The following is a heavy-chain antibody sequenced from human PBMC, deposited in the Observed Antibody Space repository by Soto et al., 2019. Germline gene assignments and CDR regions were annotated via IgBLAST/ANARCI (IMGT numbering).Heavy chain of an antibody. CDR1: GFTFSSYG. CDR3: AKGSTAMTYFDY. Sequence: ESGGGVVQPGRSLRLSCAASGFTFSSYGMHWVRQAPGKGLEWVAVISYDGSNKYYADSVKGRFTISRDNSKNTLYLQMNSLRAEDTAVYYCAKGSTAMTYFDYWGQGTRVTVSS. D-gene: IGHD5-18*01. V-gene: IGHV3-30*18. J-gene: IGHJ4*02. CDR2: ISYDGSNK.